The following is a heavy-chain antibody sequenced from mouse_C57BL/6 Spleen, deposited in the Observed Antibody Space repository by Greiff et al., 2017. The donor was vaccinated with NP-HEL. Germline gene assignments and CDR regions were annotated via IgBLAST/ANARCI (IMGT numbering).Heavy chain of an antibody. V-gene: IGHV1-81*01. D-gene: IGHD2-5*01. CDR3: ARAPYSNYVYFDV. CDR1: GYTFTSYG. Sequence: QVQLQQSGAELARPGASVKLSCKASGYTFTSYGISWVKQRTGQGLEWIGEIYPRSGNTYYNEKFKGKATLTADKSSSKAYMELRSLTSEDSAVYFCARAPYSNYVYFDVWGTGTTVTVSS. CDR2: IYPRSGNT. J-gene: IGHJ1*03.